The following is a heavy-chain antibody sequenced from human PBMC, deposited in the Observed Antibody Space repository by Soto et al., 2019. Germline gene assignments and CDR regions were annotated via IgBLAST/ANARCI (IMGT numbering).Heavy chain of an antibody. CDR3: ARCMGFDGSGYAFFDS. J-gene: IGHJ4*02. Sequence: EVQLVESGGGLVKPGGSLRLSCAASGFTFSGHTINWVGQAPGKGLEWVSSVSRSSSYIYYADSVKGRFTVSRDDAEKSLYLQMNSLRAEDTAIYYCARCMGFDGSGYAFFDSWGQGTQVTVSS. CDR1: GFTFSGHT. CDR2: VSRSSSYI. V-gene: IGHV3-21*01. D-gene: IGHD3-10*01.